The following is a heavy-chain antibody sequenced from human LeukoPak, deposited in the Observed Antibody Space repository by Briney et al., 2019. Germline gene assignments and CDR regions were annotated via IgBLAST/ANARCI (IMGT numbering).Heavy chain of an antibody. CDR3: AKDISVILAFDY. Sequence: TGGSLRLSCEASGFTFSSYGMHWVRQAPGKGLEWVAVIWYDGSKKYYGDSVKGRFTISRDNSKNTLYLQMNSLRTEDTALYYCAKDISVILAFDYWGQGTLVTVFS. CDR1: GFTFSSYG. V-gene: IGHV3-30*02. J-gene: IGHJ4*02. CDR2: IWYDGSKK. D-gene: IGHD3-22*01.